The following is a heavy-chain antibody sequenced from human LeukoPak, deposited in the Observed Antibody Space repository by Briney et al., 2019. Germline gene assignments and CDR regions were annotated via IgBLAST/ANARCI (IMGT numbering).Heavy chain of an antibody. D-gene: IGHD4-17*01. V-gene: IGHV4-59*08. J-gene: IGHJ4*02. CDR2: IYYSGST. Sequence: SETLSLTCTVSGGSISSYYWSWIRQPLGKGLEWIGYIYYSGSTNYNPSLKSRVTISVDTSKNQFSLKLSSVTAADTAVYYCARSTHDYGDSPWDYWGQGTLVTVSS. CDR3: ARSTHDYGDSPWDY. CDR1: GGSISSYY.